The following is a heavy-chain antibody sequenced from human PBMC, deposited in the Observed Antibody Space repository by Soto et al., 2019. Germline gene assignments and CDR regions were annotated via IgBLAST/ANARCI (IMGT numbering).Heavy chain of an antibody. Sequence: QVQLVESGGGLVKPGGSLRLSCAASGFIFSDYYMTWIRQSPGKGLEWISYISNSGITNYADSVKGRFTISRDTAKNSLYLQMDRLRAEDTAVYYCARENYSKMDVWGQGNTVTVSS. D-gene: IGHD2-15*01. CDR3: ARENYSKMDV. CDR1: GFIFSDYY. V-gene: IGHV3-11*05. CDR2: ISNSGIT. J-gene: IGHJ6*02.